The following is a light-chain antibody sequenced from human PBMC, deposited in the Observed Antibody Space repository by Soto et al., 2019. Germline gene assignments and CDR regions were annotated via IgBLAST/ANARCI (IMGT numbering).Light chain of an antibody. CDR2: DVS. CDR3: SSYTSSSTYV. Sequence: QSVLTQPASVSGSPGQSITISRTGTSSDVGGYNYVSWYQQHPGKAPKLMIYDVSNRPSGVSNRFSGPKSGNTASLTISGLQAEDEADYYCSSYTSSSTYVFGTGTKVTVL. V-gene: IGLV2-14*01. J-gene: IGLJ1*01. CDR1: SSDVGGYNY.